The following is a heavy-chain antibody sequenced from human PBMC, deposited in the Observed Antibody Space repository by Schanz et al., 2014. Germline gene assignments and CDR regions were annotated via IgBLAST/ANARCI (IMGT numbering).Heavy chain of an antibody. D-gene: IGHD2-15*01. CDR2: IGYDGSEK. CDR3: ARDYSYCNGRNCYNTFDI. V-gene: IGHV3-33*01. Sequence: QVQLVESGGGVVQPGRSLRLSCAASGFTFSSYGMHWVRQAPGKGLEWVANIGYDGSEKYYVDSVKGRFTISRDNSKDTLYLQMSGLTPEDTAVYYCARDYSYCNGRNCYNTFDIWGQGTMVTVAS. CDR1: GFTFSSYG. J-gene: IGHJ3*02.